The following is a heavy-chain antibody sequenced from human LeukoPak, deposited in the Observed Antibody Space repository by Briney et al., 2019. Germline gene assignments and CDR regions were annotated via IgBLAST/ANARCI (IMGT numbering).Heavy chain of an antibody. CDR2: ISSCSSYI. Sequence: GGSLRLSCAASGFTFSSYSMNWVRQAPGKGLEWVSSISSCSSYIYYAGSVKGRFTISRDNAKNSLYLQMNSLRAEDTAVYYCAREGYYYGSGSYPDAFDIWGQGTMVTVSS. CDR3: AREGYYYGSGSYPDAFDI. V-gene: IGHV3-21*01. CDR1: GFTFSSYS. J-gene: IGHJ3*02. D-gene: IGHD3-10*01.